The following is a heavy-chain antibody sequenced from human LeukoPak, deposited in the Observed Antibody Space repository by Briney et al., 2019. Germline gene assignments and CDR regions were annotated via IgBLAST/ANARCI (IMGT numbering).Heavy chain of an antibody. Sequence: PGGSLRLSCAAPGFSFSTYWMNWVRQAPGKGLEWVANIDQDGSEKHYVDSVRGRFSISRENARNSLYLQMNSLGAEDTAVYYCAGGDSGSYSSFDHWGQGTLVTVSS. J-gene: IGHJ4*02. D-gene: IGHD3-10*01. CDR1: GFSFSTYW. CDR3: AGGDSGSYSSFDH. CDR2: IDQDGSEK. V-gene: IGHV3-7*03.